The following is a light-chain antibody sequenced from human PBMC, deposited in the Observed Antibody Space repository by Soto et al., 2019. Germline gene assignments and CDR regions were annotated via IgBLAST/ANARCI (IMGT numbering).Light chain of an antibody. CDR3: FSFTTDWTHV. V-gene: IGLV2-14*01. CDR2: EVS. Sequence: SALTQPASVSGSPGQSITTSCTGSSSDIGAYNYVSWFQQYPGKAPKLIISEVSNRPSGVSNRFSGSKSGTAASLTISGLQTEDEADYLCFSFTTDWTHVFGTGTKVTVL. J-gene: IGLJ1*01. CDR1: SSDIGAYNY.